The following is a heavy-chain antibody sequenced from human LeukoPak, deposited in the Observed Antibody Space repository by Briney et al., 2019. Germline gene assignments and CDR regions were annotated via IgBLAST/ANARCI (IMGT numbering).Heavy chain of an antibody. CDR2: IYYSGST. CDR3: VRVGGGSYDFDY. D-gene: IGHD1-26*01. CDR1: GGSISSYY. V-gene: IGHV4-59*01. Sequence: SKTLSLTCTVSGGSISSYYWSWIRQPPGKGLEWIGYIYYSGSTNYNPSLKSRVTISVDTSQNQFSLKLSSVTAADTAVYYCVRVGGGSYDFDYWGQGTLVTVSS. J-gene: IGHJ4*02.